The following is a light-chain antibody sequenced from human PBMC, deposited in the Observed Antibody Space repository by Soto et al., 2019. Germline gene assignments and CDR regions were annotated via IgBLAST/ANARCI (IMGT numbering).Light chain of an antibody. J-gene: IGKJ1*01. CDR2: AAS. V-gene: IGKV1-39*01. CDR3: QQSFSSPPWT. CDR1: QNIDRY. Sequence: DIQMTQSPSSLSASVGDRVTITCRASQNIDRYLNWYRQKPGKAPELLIYAASTLQSEVPSRFSGSTSGTDFTLTISRLQPEDFATYYCQQSFSSPPWTFGQGTKVEIK.